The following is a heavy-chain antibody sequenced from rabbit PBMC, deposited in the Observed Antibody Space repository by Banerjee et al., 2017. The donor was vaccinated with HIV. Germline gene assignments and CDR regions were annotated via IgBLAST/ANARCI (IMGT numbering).Heavy chain of an antibody. J-gene: IGHJ4*01. V-gene: IGHV1S45*01. Sequence: QEQLVESGGGLVQPEGSLTLTCTASGFDLSSGYDMCWVRQAPGKGLEWIGCIYTTSGSTHYASWAKGRFTISKTSSTTVALQMTSLTAADTATYFCARKYAGGSGFGLWGPGTLVTVS. CDR2: IYTTSGST. CDR1: GFDLSSGYD. CDR3: ARKYAGGSGFGL. D-gene: IGHD8-1*01.